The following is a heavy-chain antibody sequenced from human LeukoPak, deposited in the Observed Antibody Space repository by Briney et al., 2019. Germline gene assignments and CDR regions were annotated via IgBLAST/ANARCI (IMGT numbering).Heavy chain of an antibody. V-gene: IGHV4-59*08. D-gene: IGHD2-2*01. Sequence: SETLSLTCSVSGGSISSSYWSWVRQTPGKGLEWIGYILYRGNTKYNPSLSSRVTISIDTSKTQFSLNLRSVTAADTAVYYCARHPSAMTGFDPWGQGILVTVSS. CDR3: ARHPSAMTGFDP. CDR2: ILYRGNT. CDR1: GGSISSSY. J-gene: IGHJ5*02.